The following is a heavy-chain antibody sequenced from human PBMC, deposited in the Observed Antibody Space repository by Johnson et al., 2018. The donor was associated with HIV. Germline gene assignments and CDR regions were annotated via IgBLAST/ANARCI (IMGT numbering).Heavy chain of an antibody. CDR3: ARGGEYSSSLYAFDI. J-gene: IGHJ3*02. Sequence: QMLLVESGGRVVRPGESLRLSCAASGFTFSSYALHWVRQAPGKGLELAAVISSDGSNKYYADSVKGRFTISSDNSKNTLYLQMNSLRAEDTAVYYCARGGEYSSSLYAFDIWGQGTMVTVSS. V-gene: IGHV3-30*04. CDR1: GFTFSSYA. D-gene: IGHD6-13*01. CDR2: ISSDGSNK.